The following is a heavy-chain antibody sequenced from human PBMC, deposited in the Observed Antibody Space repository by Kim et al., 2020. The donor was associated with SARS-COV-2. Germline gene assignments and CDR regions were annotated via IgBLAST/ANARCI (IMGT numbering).Heavy chain of an antibody. CDR2: INSDGIST. D-gene: IGHD6-13*01. V-gene: IGHV3-74*01. Sequence: GGSLRLSCAASGFTFRSYGIHWVRQAPGKGLVWVSPINSDGISTRHADSVKGRFTISRDNAKNTVYLQMNSLRAEDTAVYYCARGGIASAGRYAFDIWG. CDR3: ARGGIASAGRYAFDI. J-gene: IGHJ3*02. CDR1: GFTFRSYG.